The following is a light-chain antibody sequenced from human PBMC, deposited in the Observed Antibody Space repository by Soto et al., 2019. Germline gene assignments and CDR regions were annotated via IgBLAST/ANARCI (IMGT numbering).Light chain of an antibody. J-gene: IGLJ2*01. CDR2: FTN. V-gene: IGLV7-43*01. CDR3: LLYYGDAHVV. CDR1: TGAVTSGYY. Sequence: QAVVTQEPSLTVSPGGTVTLTCASSTGAVTSGYYPNWFQQKPGQAPRALIYFTNNKLSWTPARFSGSLLGGKAALTLSGVQPEDEAEYYCLLYYGDAHVVFGGGTKLTVL.